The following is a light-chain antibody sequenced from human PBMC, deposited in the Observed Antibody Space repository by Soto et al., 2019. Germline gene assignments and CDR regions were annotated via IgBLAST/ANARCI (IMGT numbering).Light chain of an antibody. CDR2: WAS. Sequence: DIVMTQSPDSLAVSLGERATINCKSSQSVLSSSNNKNFLAWYQQKPGQSPKLLIYWASTRESGVPDRFSGSGYGTHFTITISSLQAEDVAVYYCQQYYRIPYTYGQGTKLEIK. J-gene: IGKJ2*01. CDR3: QQYYRIPYT. CDR1: QSVLSSSNNKNF. V-gene: IGKV4-1*01.